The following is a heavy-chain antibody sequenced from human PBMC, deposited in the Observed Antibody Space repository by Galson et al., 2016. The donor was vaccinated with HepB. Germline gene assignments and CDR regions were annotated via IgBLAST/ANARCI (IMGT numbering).Heavy chain of an antibody. CDR2: IRQDGNEK. V-gene: IGHV3-7*01. D-gene: IGHD2-15*01. Sequence: SLRLSCAASGFSFTNHWTTWVRQAPGKGLEWVANIRQDGNEKYHAEFVKGRFTISRDNAKNSLYLQMSGLRPEDTAVYYCARDSGYCSGGSCYGDAFDVWGKGAMVTVSS. J-gene: IGHJ3*01. CDR3: ARDSGYCSGGSCYGDAFDV. CDR1: GFSFTNHW.